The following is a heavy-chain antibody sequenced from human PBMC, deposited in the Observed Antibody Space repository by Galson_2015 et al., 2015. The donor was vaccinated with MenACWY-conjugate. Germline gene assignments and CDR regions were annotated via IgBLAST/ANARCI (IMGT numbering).Heavy chain of an antibody. V-gene: IGHV3-53*01. J-gene: IGHJ2*01. CDR3: ARQIQQLATPYWYFDL. CDR1: GFTVSSNY. CDR2: IYSGGYT. D-gene: IGHD6-13*01. Sequence: SLRLCCAASGFTVSSNYMSWVRQAPGNGLERVSIIYSGGYTYYANSVKGRFTISRDNSKNTLYLQMNNLRAEDTAVYYCARQIQQLATPYWYFDLWGRGSLVTASS.